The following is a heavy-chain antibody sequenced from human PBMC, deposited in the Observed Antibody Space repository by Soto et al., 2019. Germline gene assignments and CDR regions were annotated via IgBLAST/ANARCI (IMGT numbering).Heavy chain of an antibody. D-gene: IGHD6-13*01. J-gene: IGHJ1*01. Sequence: QITLKESGPTLVKPTQTLALNCTFSGFSFNTRGVGVAWIRQPPGKALEWLAVTYWDDDRRYRPSLTDRLTITKDISTNQVVLTMTNMDPVDTGTYYCAHLVHGTLSFAYWGQGALVTVSS. CDR2: TYWDDDR. CDR3: AHLVHGTLSFAY. V-gene: IGHV2-5*02. CDR1: GFSFNTRGVG.